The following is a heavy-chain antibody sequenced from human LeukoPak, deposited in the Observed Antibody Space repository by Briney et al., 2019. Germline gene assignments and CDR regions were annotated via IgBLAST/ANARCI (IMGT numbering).Heavy chain of an antibody. CDR1: GYTFTSYY. D-gene: IGHD3-16*02. CDR3: ARDFPYDYVWGSYRTFDY. V-gene: IGHV1-46*01. J-gene: IGHJ4*02. Sequence: ASVKVSCKASGYTFTSYYMHWVRQAPGQGLEWMGIISPSGGSTSYAQKFQGRVTMTRDTSTSTVYMELSSLRSDDTAVYYCARDFPYDYVWGSYRTFDYWGRGTLVTVSS. CDR2: ISPSGGST.